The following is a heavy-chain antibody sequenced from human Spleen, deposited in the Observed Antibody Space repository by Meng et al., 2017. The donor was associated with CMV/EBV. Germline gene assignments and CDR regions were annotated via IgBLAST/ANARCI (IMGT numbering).Heavy chain of an antibody. CDR2: IYPGNSET. V-gene: IGHV5-51*01. Sequence: GGSLRLSCKASGYTFTFYWIAWVRQMPGKGLEWMGIIYPGNSETRYSSSFQGQVTISADKSTSTAYLQWSSLKASDTAMYYCARRPGGYDLNLDYWGQGTLVTVSS. CDR3: ARRPGGYDLNLDY. CDR1: GYTFTFYW. J-gene: IGHJ4*02. D-gene: IGHD5-12*01.